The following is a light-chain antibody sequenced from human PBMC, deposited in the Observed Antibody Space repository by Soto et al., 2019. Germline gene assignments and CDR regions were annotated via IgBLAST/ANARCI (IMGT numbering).Light chain of an antibody. CDR2: GAS. Sequence: EFVLTQSPGTLSLSPGERATLSCRASQSVSSTFLAWYQQKPGQPPRLLLYGASTRGTGIPDRFSGSGSGTGFPLAISRLEPEDFAVYYCQHYGSSPPLTFGGGTKVEIK. CDR1: QSVSSTF. V-gene: IGKV3-20*01. J-gene: IGKJ4*01. CDR3: QHYGSSPPLT.